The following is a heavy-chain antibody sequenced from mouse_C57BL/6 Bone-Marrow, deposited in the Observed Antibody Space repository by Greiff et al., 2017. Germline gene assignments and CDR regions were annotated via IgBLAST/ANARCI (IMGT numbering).Heavy chain of an antibody. D-gene: IGHD1-1*01. J-gene: IGHJ4*01. Sequence: VKLMESGAELARPGASVKLSCKASGYTFTSYGISWVKQRTGQGLEWIGEIYPRSGNTYYNEKFKGKATLTADKSSSTAYMELRSLTSEDSAVYFCARSGTTVVALYAMDYWGQGTSVTVSS. CDR2: IYPRSGNT. CDR3: ARSGTTVVALYAMDY. V-gene: IGHV1-81*01. CDR1: GYTFTSYG.